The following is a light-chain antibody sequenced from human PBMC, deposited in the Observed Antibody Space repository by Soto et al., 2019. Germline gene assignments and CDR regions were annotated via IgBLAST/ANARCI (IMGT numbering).Light chain of an antibody. CDR2: GAS. Sequence: EVVMTQSPATLSVSPGERATLSCRASQSISSDLAWYQQKPGQAPRLLIYGASTKASDSPARFSGSGSGTEFTLTISGLQSEDFAVYYCQQYNNWPPWTFGQGTKVEFK. J-gene: IGKJ1*01. CDR3: QQYNNWPPWT. V-gene: IGKV3-15*01. CDR1: QSISSD.